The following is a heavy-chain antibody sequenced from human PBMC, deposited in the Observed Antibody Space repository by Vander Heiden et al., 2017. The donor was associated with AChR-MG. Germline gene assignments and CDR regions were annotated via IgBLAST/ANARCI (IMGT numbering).Heavy chain of an antibody. Sequence: QVQPVQSGAEVKQPGYSVKVSCKASGGTFSSYASSWVQQARGQGLEGMGMIIPILGKANYAQKFQGSVTSTANKSTSTANMELSSLRTEDTAVYYCARRRSSIEGDTTFYFDYWGQGTLVTVSS. CDR3: ARRRSSIEGDTTFYFDY. CDR2: IIPILGKA. CDR1: GGTFSSYA. D-gene: IGHD1-26*01. J-gene: IGHJ4*02. V-gene: IGHV1-69*04.